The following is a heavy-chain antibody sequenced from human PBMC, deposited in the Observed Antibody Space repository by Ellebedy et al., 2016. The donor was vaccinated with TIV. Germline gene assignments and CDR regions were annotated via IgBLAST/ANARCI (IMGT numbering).Heavy chain of an antibody. CDR1: GFTFSRYD. D-gene: IGHD1-1*01. CDR2: IWNEGRNT. J-gene: IGHJ4*02. CDR3: VRQCEEYNRQFLDY. Sequence: GGSLRLSCAASGFTFSRYDMHWVRQAPGKGLEWVAVIWNEGRNTYYADSVKGRFTISRDTSKNTLYLQVNSVRVGDTAVYYCVRQCEEYNRQFLDYWGQGTLVTVSS. V-gene: IGHV3-33*01.